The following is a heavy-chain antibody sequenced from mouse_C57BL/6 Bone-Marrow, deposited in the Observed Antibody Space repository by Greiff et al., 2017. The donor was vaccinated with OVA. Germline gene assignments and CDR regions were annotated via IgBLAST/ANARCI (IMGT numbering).Heavy chain of an antibody. CDR1: GYTFTSYG. Sequence: QVHVKQSGAELARPGASVKLSCKASGYTFTSYGISWVKQRPGQGLEWIGKIYTRSGNTYYHEKLKGKGTLTAAKSSSTAYMELRSLTSEDSAVYFCARCYGSSYRYFDVWGTGTTVTVSS. CDR3: ARCYGSSYRYFDV. V-gene: IGHV1-81*01. D-gene: IGHD1-1*01. CDR2: IYTRSGNT. J-gene: IGHJ1*03.